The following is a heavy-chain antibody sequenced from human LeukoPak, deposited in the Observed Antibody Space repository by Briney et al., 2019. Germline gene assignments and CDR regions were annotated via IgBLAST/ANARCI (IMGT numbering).Heavy chain of an antibody. CDR1: GFTFSSYA. CDR2: ISRSGSTK. V-gene: IGHV3-48*03. Sequence: PGGSLRPSCAASGFTFSSYAMSWVRQAPGKGLEWVSSISRSGSTKYYADSVKGRFTISRDNAKNSLFLQMNSLRAEDTAVYYCARLSAMLRGPEPIYYFDYWGQGTLVTVSS. J-gene: IGHJ4*01. CDR3: ARLSAMLRGPEPIYYFDY. D-gene: IGHD3-10*01.